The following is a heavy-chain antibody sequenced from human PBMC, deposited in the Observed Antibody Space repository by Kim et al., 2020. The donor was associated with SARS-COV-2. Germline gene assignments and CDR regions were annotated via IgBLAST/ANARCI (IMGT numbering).Heavy chain of an antibody. CDR1: GGSISSSSYY. CDR3: ARHPDAQLVRGFWFDP. J-gene: IGHJ5*02. CDR2: IYYSGST. V-gene: IGHV4-39*01. Sequence: SETLSLTCTVSGGSISSSSYYWGWIRQPPGKGLEWIGSIYYSGSTYYNPSLKSPVTISVDTSKNQFSLKLSSVTAADTAVYYCARHPDAQLVRGFWFDPWGQGTLVTVSS. D-gene: IGHD6-13*01.